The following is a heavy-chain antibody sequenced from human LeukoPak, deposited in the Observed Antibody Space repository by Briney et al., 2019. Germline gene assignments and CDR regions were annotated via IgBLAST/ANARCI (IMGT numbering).Heavy chain of an antibody. J-gene: IGHJ3*02. CDR3: ARAWVMTRLGDALDI. D-gene: IGHD7-27*01. V-gene: IGHV1-8*01. CDR1: GYTFSSYD. CDR2: MNPNSGNT. Sequence: GAPVKVSCKASGYTFSSYDINWVRQATGQGLEWMGWMNPNSGNTGYAQKFQGRVTMTRNTSISTAYMELSSLRSEDSAVYYCARAWVMTRLGDALDIWGQGTMVTVSS.